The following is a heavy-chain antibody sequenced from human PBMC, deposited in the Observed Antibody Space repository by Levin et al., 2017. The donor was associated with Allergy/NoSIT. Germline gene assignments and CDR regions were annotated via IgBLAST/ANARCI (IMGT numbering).Heavy chain of an antibody. CDR1: GFTFGDYA. D-gene: IGHD3-3*01. CDR3: STTDFWSGYYGPRDAFDI. Sequence: GGSLRLSCTASGFTFGDYAMSWFRQAPGKGLEWVGFIRSKAYGGTTEYAASVKGRFTISRDDSKSIAYLQMNSLKTEDTAVYYCSTTDFWSGYYGPRDAFDIWGQGTMVTVSS. J-gene: IGHJ3*02. V-gene: IGHV3-49*03. CDR2: IRSKAYGGTT.